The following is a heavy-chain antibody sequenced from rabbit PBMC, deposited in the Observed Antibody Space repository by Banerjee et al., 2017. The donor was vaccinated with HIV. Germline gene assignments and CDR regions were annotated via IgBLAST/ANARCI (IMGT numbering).Heavy chain of an antibody. J-gene: IGHJ3*01. CDR2: IYTGSGST. Sequence: QSLEESGGDLVKPGASLTLTCTASGFSFSSSYYMCWVRQAPGKGLEWIACIYTGSGSTYYASWAKGRFTISKTSSTTVTLQMTSLTAADTATYFCARDPYVTSHVAYNLWGQGTLVTVS. CDR1: GFSFSSSYY. V-gene: IGHV1S40*01. D-gene: IGHD1-1*01. CDR3: ARDPYVTSHVAYNL.